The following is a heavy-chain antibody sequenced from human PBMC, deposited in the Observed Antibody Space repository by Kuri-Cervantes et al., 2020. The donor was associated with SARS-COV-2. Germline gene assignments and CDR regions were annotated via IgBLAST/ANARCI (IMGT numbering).Heavy chain of an antibody. CDR1: GGSIASSRFY. D-gene: IGHD5-18*01. V-gene: IGHV4-39*07. CDR2: VNHNGGA. CDR3: ARLGGYRSGYNWFDP. J-gene: IGHJ5*02. Sequence: GSLRLSCSVSGGSIASSRFYWAWIRQSPGKRLEWIGEVNHNGGANYNPSLRSRVTISVDPSKAQFSLNLISVTAADTAVYYCARLGGYRSGYNWFDPWGQGTLVTVSS.